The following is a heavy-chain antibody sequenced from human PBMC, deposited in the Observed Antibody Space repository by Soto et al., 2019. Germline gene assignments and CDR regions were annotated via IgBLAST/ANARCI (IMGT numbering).Heavy chain of an antibody. CDR1: GGSISSGDYY. Sequence: QVQLQESGPGLVKPSQTLSLTCTVSGGSISSGDYYWSWIRQPPGKGLEWIGYIYYSGSTYYNPSLKSRVTISVDTSKNQFSLKLSSVTAADTAVYYCASSPGYSGYDLPLYYFDYWGQGTLVTVSS. J-gene: IGHJ4*02. V-gene: IGHV4-30-4*01. CDR3: ASSPGYSGYDLPLYYFDY. CDR2: IYYSGST. D-gene: IGHD5-12*01.